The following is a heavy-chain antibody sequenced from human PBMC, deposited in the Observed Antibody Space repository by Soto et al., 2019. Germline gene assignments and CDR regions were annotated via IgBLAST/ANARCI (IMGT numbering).Heavy chain of an antibody. V-gene: IGHV1-69*13. Sequence: GXSVKVSCKASGGTFSSYVISWVRQAPGQGLEWMGGIIPIFGTANYAQNFQGRVTITADESTSTVYMELSSLRSEDTAVYYCASNYYDSSGYYYVGNYFYYYAMDVWGQGTTVTVS. CDR1: GGTFSSYV. J-gene: IGHJ6*02. CDR2: IIPIFGTA. D-gene: IGHD3-22*01. CDR3: ASNYYDSSGYYYVGNYFYYYAMDV.